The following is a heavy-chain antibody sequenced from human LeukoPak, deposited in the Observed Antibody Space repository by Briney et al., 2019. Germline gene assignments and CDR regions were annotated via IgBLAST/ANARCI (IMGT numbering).Heavy chain of an antibody. CDR1: GGSISNYY. CDR2: IYYSGST. J-gene: IGHJ3*02. Sequence: PSETLSLTCTVSGGSISNYYWSWIRQPPGKGLEWIGHIYYSGSTNYSPSLKSRVTISVDTSKNQFSLKLSSVTAADTAVYYCAKGFQVRIVATINDAYDIWGQGTMVTVSA. D-gene: IGHD5-12*01. V-gene: IGHV4-59*01. CDR3: AKGFQVRIVATINDAYDI.